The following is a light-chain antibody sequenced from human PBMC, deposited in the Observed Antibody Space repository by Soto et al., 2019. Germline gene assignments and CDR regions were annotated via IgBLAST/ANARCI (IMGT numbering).Light chain of an antibody. V-gene: IGKV1-5*03. CDR2: KAS. J-gene: IGKJ4*01. CDR3: QQYDSYPLT. Sequence: DIQMTQSPSTLSASVGDRVTITCRASQSISSWLAWYQQKPGKAPKLLMYKASTLESGVASRFSGSASGTEFTLTINSLHPDDFATYYCQQYDSYPLTFGGGTKVEIK. CDR1: QSISSW.